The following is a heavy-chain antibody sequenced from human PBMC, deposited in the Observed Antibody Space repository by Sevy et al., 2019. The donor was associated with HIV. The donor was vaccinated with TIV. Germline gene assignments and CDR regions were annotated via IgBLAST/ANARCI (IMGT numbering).Heavy chain of an antibody. Sequence: RGSLRLSCAASGFTFSDYVMHWVRQAPGKGLEWLARISHDTTVKYYAGSLKGRFTISRDNSKNTLYLQMNSLRHEDTAVYHCARDADWSLNYWGQGTLVTVSS. CDR3: ARDADWSLNY. J-gene: IGHJ4*02. V-gene: IGHV3-30*04. CDR1: GFTFSDYV. CDR2: ISHDTTVK. D-gene: IGHD3-9*01.